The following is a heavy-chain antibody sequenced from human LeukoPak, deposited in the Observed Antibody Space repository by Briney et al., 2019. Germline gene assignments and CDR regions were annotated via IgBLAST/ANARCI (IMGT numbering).Heavy chain of an antibody. CDR1: GYTFTSHY. CDR2: INSGSGTT. D-gene: IGHD2-21*02. Sequence: ASVKVSCKASGYTFTSHYIHWGRQAPGQGPEWIGIINSGSGTTTYAPNFQGRVSMTWDTSTSTACMQLTSLRSEDTAVYYCARDVSAMTARGWFDYWGQGTLFTVSS. V-gene: IGHV1-46*01. J-gene: IGHJ4*02. CDR3: ARDVSAMTARGWFDY.